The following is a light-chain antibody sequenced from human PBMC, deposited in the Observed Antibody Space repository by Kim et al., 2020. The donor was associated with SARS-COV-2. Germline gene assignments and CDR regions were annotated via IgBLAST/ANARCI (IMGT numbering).Light chain of an antibody. J-gene: IGLJ3*02. V-gene: IGLV1-44*01. CDR2: SNN. Sequence: QSVLTQPPSASGTPGQRVTISCSGSSSNIGSNTVNWYQHLPGTAPKLLVYSNNQRPSGVPDRFPGSKSGTSASLAISGLQSEDEADYFCAAWDDSLNGWVFGGGTQLTVL. CDR1: SSNIGSNT. CDR3: AAWDDSLNGWV.